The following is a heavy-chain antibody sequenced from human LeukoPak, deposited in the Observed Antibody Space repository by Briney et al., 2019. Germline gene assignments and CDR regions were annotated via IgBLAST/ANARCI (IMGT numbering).Heavy chain of an antibody. CDR1: GFTFIDYD. CDR2: IGIRGDT. CDR3: IRGGIRVSGIDAFDI. V-gene: IGHV3-13*01. Sequence: PGGSLRLSCAASGFTFIDYDMHWVRQVIGKGLEWVSAIGIRGDTHYSGSVKGRFTISRENAKNSLYLQMNTLRDGDTAMYYCIRGGIRVSGIDAFDIWGQGTMVTVSS. D-gene: IGHD5/OR15-5a*01. J-gene: IGHJ3*02.